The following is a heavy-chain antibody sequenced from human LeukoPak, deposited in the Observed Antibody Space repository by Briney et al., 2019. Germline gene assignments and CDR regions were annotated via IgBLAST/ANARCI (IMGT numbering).Heavy chain of an antibody. Sequence: ASVKVSCKASGGTFSSYAISWVRQAPGQGLEWMGGIIPIFGTANYAQKFQGRVTITTDESTSTAYMELSSLRSEDTAVYYCARGSVRDFWSGYYYYWGQGTLVTVSS. CDR2: IIPIFGTA. CDR3: ARGSVRDFWSGYYYY. V-gene: IGHV1-69*05. D-gene: IGHD3-3*01. CDR1: GGTFSSYA. J-gene: IGHJ4*02.